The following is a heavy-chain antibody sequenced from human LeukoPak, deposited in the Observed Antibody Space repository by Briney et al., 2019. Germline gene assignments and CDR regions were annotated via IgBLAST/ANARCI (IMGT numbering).Heavy chain of an antibody. Sequence: GASVKVSCKASGYTFTSYGISWVRQSPGQGLEWMGWISAYNGNTNYAQKLQGRVTMTTDTSTSTAYMELRSLRSDDTAVYYCAKFSGYSSSWQYPNFDYWGQGTLVTVSS. J-gene: IGHJ4*02. CDR1: GYTFTSYG. CDR3: AKFSGYSSSWQYPNFDY. V-gene: IGHV1-18*01. D-gene: IGHD6-13*01. CDR2: ISAYNGNT.